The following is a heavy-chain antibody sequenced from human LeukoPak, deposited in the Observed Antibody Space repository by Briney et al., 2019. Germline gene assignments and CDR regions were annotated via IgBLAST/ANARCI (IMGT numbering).Heavy chain of an antibody. D-gene: IGHD4-17*01. Sequence: GGSLRLSCAASGFTFSSYGMTWVRQAPGKGLEWVSAISGSGGSTFYADSVKGRFTISRDNSKNTLYLQMNSLRAEDTAVYYCAKAWGTTVTGFDYWGQGTLVTVSS. J-gene: IGHJ4*02. CDR2: ISGSGGST. CDR3: AKAWGTTVTGFDY. V-gene: IGHV3-23*01. CDR1: GFTFSSYG.